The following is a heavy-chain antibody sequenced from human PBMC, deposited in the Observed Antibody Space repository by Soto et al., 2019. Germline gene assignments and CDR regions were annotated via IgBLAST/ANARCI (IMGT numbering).Heavy chain of an antibody. CDR1: GDSVSGNSAA. CDR3: ERELLYYVSSDSYIDY. J-gene: IGHJ4*02. D-gene: IGHD3-16*01. CDR2: TYYRSRWYN. V-gene: IGHV6-1*01. Sequence: PSQTLSLTCAISGDSVSGNSAAWNWIRQSPSRGLEWLGRTYYRSRWYNDYAVSVKSRITVTPDTSKNQFSLHLNSVTPEDTAVYYCERELLYYVSSDSYIDYWGQGALVTVSS.